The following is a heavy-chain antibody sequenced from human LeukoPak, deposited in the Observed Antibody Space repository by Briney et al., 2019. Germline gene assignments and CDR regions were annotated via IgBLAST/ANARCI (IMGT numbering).Heavy chain of an antibody. CDR3: ARDYGGNYPTGAFDI. CDR1: GGSISSSSYY. CDR2: IYYSGST. Sequence: PSETLSLTCTVSGGSISSSSYYWGWIRQPPGKGLEWIGTIYYSGSTYYNPALNSRVTISGDTSKNLFSLKLTSVTAADTAVYYCARDYGGNYPTGAFDIWGQGTMVTVSS. D-gene: IGHD4-23*01. J-gene: IGHJ3*02. V-gene: IGHV4-39*01.